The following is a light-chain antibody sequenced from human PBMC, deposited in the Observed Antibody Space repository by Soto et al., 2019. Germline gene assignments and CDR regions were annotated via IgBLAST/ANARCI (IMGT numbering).Light chain of an antibody. V-gene: IGKV3-15*01. J-gene: IGKJ4*01. Sequence: DRGMTQSPATLSVSPGERAPLYCRAIRNINRKLAWYQQKPCQAPRLLISGASTRATGILARFSGSDSGTEFNLPISSLQSDDFAVYYCQQYYDYPPLIFGGGAQVEMK. CDR2: GAS. CDR1: RNINRK. CDR3: QQYYDYPPLI.